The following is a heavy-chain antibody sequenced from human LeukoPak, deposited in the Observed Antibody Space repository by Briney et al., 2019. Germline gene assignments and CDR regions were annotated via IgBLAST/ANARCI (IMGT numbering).Heavy chain of an antibody. D-gene: IGHD4-17*01. V-gene: IGHV3-21*01. J-gene: IGHJ3*02. CDR2: ISSSSSYI. CDR3: AGINDYGDPTGAFDI. Sequence: GGSLRLSCAASGFTFSTYSMNWVRQAPGKGLEWVSSISSSSSYIHYADSVKGRFTISRDNAKNSLFLQMNSLRAEDTAVYYCAGINDYGDPTGAFDIWGQGTMVTASP. CDR1: GFTFSTYS.